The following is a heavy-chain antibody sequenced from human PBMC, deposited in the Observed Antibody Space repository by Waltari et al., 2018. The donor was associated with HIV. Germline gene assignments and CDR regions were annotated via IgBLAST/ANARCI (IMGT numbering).Heavy chain of an antibody. CDR3: VRDDPGYEPIDY. Sequence: VRLMESGGGLVEQGGSLTISCAASGLTFTHYTMNWIRHIPGKGLEWLASISRDNRESYFIDSIKGRFTISRDNAANSVFLHMDRLRVDDTARYFCVRDDPGYEPIDYWGRGTLVTVSS. D-gene: IGHD2-2*01. CDR2: ISRDNRES. V-gene: IGHV3-21*02. CDR1: GLTFTHYT. J-gene: IGHJ4*02.